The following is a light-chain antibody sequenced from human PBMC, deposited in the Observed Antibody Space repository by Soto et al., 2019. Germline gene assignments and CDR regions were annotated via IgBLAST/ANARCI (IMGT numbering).Light chain of an antibody. CDR1: QSVLYSSNNKNY. CDR2: WAS. CDR3: QQYYSPPLT. J-gene: IGKJ4*01. V-gene: IGKV4-1*01. Sequence: DIVMTQSPDSLAVSLGERATINCKSSQSVLYSSNNKNYLAWYQQKPGQPPKLLIYWASTRESRVPDRFSGSGSGTDFTLTISSLQAEDVAVYYCQQYYSPPLTFGGGTKVEIK.